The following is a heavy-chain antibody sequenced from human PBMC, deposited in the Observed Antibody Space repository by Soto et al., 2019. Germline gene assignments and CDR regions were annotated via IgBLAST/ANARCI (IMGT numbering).Heavy chain of an antibody. CDR3: AKAPGGAMGPLDF. J-gene: IGHJ4*02. Sequence: EVQLLESGGDLVQPGGSLRLSCAASGFTFISYAMTWVRQAPGKGLEWVSAVSGSGGRTYYADSVQGRFTISRDNSKNTLYLEMNSLRAADTAVYYCAKAPGGAMGPLDFWGQGTLVTVSS. CDR2: VSGSGGRT. CDR1: GFTFISYA. V-gene: IGHV3-23*01. D-gene: IGHD3-16*01.